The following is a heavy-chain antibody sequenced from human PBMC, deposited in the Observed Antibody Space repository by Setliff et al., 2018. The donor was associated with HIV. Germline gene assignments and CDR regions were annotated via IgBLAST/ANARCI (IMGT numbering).Heavy chain of an antibody. J-gene: IGHJ4*02. V-gene: IGHV3-13*01. CDR2: IGTGGDT. D-gene: IGHD5-12*01. CDR1: GFAFSDYD. Sequence: GGSLRLSCATSGFAFSDYDFHWVRQVTGEGLEWVSAIGTGGDTYYADSVKGLFTISRENAKNSLYLQMNNVRAGDTAVYYCAKDPRAAVATICDYWGQGTLVTVSS. CDR3: AKDPRAAVATICDY.